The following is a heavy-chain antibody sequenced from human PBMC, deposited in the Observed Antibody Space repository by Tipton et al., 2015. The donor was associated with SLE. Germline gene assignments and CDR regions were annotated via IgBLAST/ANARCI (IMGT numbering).Heavy chain of an antibody. J-gene: IGHJ3*01. CDR3: ARDGTVDAFDL. V-gene: IGHV4-59*01. CDR2: INYTGST. CDR1: GGSISTYY. Sequence: TLSLTCTVSGGSISTYYWNWIRQPPGKGLEWIGFINYTGSTNYNPSLKSRVTISVDTSKNQFSLKLSSVTAADTAVYYCARDGTVDAFDLWGQGTMVTVSS. D-gene: IGHD1-7*01.